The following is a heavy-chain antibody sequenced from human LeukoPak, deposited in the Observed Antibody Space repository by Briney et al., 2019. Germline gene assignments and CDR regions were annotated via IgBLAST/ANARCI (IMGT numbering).Heavy chain of an antibody. CDR1: GFTFSSYA. D-gene: IGHD6-19*01. Sequence: GGSLRLSCAASGFTFSSYAMSWVRQAPGKGLEWVSAISGSGGSTYYADSVKGRFTISRDNSKNTLYLQMNSLRAEDTAVYYCAKDVRPIAVAGTGVDYGGQGTLVTVPS. V-gene: IGHV3-23*01. CDR3: AKDVRPIAVAGTGVDY. CDR2: ISGSGGST. J-gene: IGHJ4*02.